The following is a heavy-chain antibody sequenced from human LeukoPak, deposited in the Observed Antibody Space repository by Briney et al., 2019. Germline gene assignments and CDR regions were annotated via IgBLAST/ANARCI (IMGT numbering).Heavy chain of an antibody. CDR3: ARDSGGPDY. CDR1: GFNFSDYN. V-gene: IGHV3-74*01. CDR2: INTDGGST. Sequence: GGSLRLSCAASGFNFSDYNMHWVRQVPGKGLVWISRINTDGGSTRYADSVKGRFTISRDNAKNTLYLQMNSLRAEDTAVYYCARDSGGPDYWGQGTLVTVSS. J-gene: IGHJ4*02. D-gene: IGHD2-15*01.